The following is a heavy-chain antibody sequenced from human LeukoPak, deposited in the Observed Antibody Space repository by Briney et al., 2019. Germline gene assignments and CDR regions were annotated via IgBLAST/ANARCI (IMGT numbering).Heavy chain of an antibody. Sequence: PAESLSLSCAASGLSFSSCCMNWVRQAPGRGREWVSSISSSSSYIYYADSVKGRFTISRDNAKNSLYLQMNSLRAADTAVYYCARDYGSGSHWGQGTVVTVSS. CDR2: ISSSSSYI. CDR1: GLSFSSCC. CDR3: ARDYGSGSH. D-gene: IGHD3-10*01. J-gene: IGHJ4*02. V-gene: IGHV3-21*01.